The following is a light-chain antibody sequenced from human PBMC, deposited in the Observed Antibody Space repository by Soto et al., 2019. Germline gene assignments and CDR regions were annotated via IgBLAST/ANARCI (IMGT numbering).Light chain of an antibody. CDR3: QQYNNWPLT. CDR2: DAS. CDR1: QSISTN. V-gene: IGKV3D-15*01. Sequence: ETVMTQTPATLSVSPGDRATLSCRASQSISTNLAWYQQKPGQALRLLIYDASTRATGIPARFSGSGSGTEFTLTISSLLSEDFAVYSCQQYNNWPLTFGGGTKVEIK. J-gene: IGKJ4*01.